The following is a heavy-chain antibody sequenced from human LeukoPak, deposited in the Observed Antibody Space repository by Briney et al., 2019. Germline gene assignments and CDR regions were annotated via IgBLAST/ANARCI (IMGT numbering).Heavy chain of an antibody. V-gene: IGHV3-23*01. Sequence: GGSLRLSCAGSGFTFSSYAMSWVRQAPGKGLEWVSVVSGSGGSTYYADSVKGRFTISRDNSKNTLYLQMSSLRAEDTAVYYCAASLPNIVVVPAAKGPFGSWGQGTLVTVSS. J-gene: IGHJ5*02. D-gene: IGHD2-2*01. CDR1: GFTFSSYA. CDR3: AASLPNIVVVPAAKGPFGS. CDR2: VSGSGGST.